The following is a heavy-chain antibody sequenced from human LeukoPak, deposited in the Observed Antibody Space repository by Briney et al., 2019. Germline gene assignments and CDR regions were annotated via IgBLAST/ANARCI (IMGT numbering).Heavy chain of an antibody. CDR1: GFTFSNAW. Sequence: GGSLRLSCAASGFTFSNAWLSWVRQAPGKGLEWVGRIKSKTDGGTTDYAAPVKGRFTISRDDSKNTLYLQMNSLKTEDTAVYYCTTEWIYYDSSGRGTDFDYWGQGTLVTVSS. D-gene: IGHD3-22*01. CDR3: TTEWIYYDSSGRGTDFDY. J-gene: IGHJ4*02. CDR2: IKSKTDGGTT. V-gene: IGHV3-15*01.